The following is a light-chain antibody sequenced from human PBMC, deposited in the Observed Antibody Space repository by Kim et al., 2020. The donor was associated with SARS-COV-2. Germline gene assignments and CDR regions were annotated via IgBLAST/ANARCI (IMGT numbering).Light chain of an antibody. CDR1: SGHSSYA. V-gene: IGLV4-69*01. CDR2: LNSDGSH. J-gene: IGLJ3*02. CDR3: QTWGTGMNWV. Sequence: QLVLTQSPSASASLEASVKLTCTLSSGHSSYAIAWHQQQPEKGPRYLMKLNSDGSHSKGDGIPDRFSGSSSGAERYLTISSLQSEDEADYYCQTWGTGMNWVFGGGTQLTVL.